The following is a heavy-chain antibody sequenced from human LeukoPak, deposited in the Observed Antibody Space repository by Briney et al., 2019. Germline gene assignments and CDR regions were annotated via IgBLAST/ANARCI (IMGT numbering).Heavy chain of an antibody. Sequence: GGSLRLSCAASGFSFSNYWMHWVRQAPGKGLVWVSRISSDGSDTIYADSVKGRFTISRDNSKNTLYLQMNSLRAEDTAVYYCAKDRGATVVDYWGQGTLVTVSS. D-gene: IGHD1-26*01. CDR3: AKDRGATVVDY. CDR1: GFSFSNYW. V-gene: IGHV3-74*01. CDR2: ISSDGSDT. J-gene: IGHJ4*02.